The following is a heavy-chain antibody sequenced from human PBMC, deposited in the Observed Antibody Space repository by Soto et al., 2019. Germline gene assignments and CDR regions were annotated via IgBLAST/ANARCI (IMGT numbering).Heavy chain of an antibody. CDR1: NGSISGFY. V-gene: IGHV4-59*01. CDR3: ARYYYDSSGYYYGWFDP. Sequence: SETLSLTCSVSNGSISGFYWTWIRQPPGKILEWIGYIHYSGRTDYNPSLTSRATISMDTSKNQFSLKLSSVTAADTAVYYCARYYYDSSGYYYGWFDPWGQGTLVTVSS. CDR2: IHYSGRT. J-gene: IGHJ5*02. D-gene: IGHD3-22*01.